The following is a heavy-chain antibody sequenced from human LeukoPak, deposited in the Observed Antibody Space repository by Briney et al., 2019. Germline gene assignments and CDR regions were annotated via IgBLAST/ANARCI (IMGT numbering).Heavy chain of an antibody. Sequence: GGSLRLSCAASGFTSSSYGMHWVRQAPGKGLEWVAVISYDGSNKYYADSVKGRFTISRDNSKNTLYLQMNSLRAEDTAVYYCAKERLKSSSWYTWTYYYGMDVWGQGTTVTVSS. CDR3: AKERLKSSSWYTWTYYYGMDV. CDR1: GFTSSSYG. J-gene: IGHJ6*02. V-gene: IGHV3-30*18. CDR2: ISYDGSNK. D-gene: IGHD6-13*01.